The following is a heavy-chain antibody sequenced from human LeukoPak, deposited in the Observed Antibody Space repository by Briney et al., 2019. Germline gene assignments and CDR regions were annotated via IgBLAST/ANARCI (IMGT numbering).Heavy chain of an antibody. CDR2: ISSSSSTI. Sequence: GGSLRLSCAASGFTFSSYSMNWVRQAPGKGLEWVSYISSSSSTIYYADSVKGRFTISRDNAKNSLYLQMNSLRAEDTAVYYCARGSRTFDIWGQGTMVTVSS. J-gene: IGHJ3*02. CDR3: ARGSRTFDI. V-gene: IGHV3-48*01. CDR1: GFTFSSYS.